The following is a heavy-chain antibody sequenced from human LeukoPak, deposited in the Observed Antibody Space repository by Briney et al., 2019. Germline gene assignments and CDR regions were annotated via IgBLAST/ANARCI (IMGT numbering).Heavy chain of an antibody. CDR2: IIGWGGRT. V-gene: IGHV3-23*01. CDR1: GFSFINSD. D-gene: IGHD3-10*01. J-gene: IGHJ6*02. Sequence: PGGSLRLSCAASGFSFINSDMSWGRQAPGKGLGWVSSIIGWGGRTYYTDSVKGRFTISRDSSENPLYLQMSSLRAEDTAVYYCAKDGGSGSYYSPVEYYYYGMDVWGQGPTVTVSS. CDR3: AKDGGSGSYYSPVEYYYYGMDV.